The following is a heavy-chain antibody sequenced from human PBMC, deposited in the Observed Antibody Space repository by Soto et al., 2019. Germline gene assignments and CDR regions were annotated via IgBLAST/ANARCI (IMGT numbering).Heavy chain of an antibody. CDR2: ISYDGSNK. D-gene: IGHD3-16*01. CDR3: ARLGEMATTLGYFGL. J-gene: IGHJ2*01. V-gene: IGHV3-30-3*01. CDR1: GFTFSSYA. Sequence: QVQLVESGGGVVQPGRSLRLSCAASGFTFSSYAMHWVRQAPGKGLEWVAVISYDGSNKYYADSVKGRFTISRDNSKNTLYLQMNSLRAEDTAVYYCARLGEMATTLGYFGLWGRGTLVTVSS.